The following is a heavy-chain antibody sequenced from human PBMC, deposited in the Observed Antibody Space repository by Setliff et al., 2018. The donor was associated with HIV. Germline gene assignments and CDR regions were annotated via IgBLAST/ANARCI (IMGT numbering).Heavy chain of an antibody. V-gene: IGHV4-30-4*08. CDR1: GASVSSGGFY. CDR3: ARQAIFGYYDSSGYLDY. D-gene: IGHD3-22*01. Sequence: SETLSLTCTVSGASVSSGGFYWSWIRQPPGKGLEWIGYIYYTGSTYYNPSLKSRVTISLDTSRNQFSLRLSSVTASDTAVYYCARQAIFGYYDSSGYLDYWGQGTLVTVSS. J-gene: IGHJ4*02. CDR2: IYYTGST.